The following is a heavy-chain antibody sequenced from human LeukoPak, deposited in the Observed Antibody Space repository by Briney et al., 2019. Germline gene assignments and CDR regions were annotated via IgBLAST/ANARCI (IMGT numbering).Heavy chain of an antibody. J-gene: IGHJ4*02. CDR2: INPNSGGT. CDR3: AWGGASSGWFR. D-gene: IGHD6-19*01. V-gene: IGHV1-2*06. Sequence: ASVKVSCKASGYTLTGYYMNWVRQAPGQGLEWMGRINPNSGGTDYAQKFQGRVTMTRDTSINTAYMELSGLRSDDMAVYYCAWGGASSGWFRWGQGTLVTVSS. CDR1: GYTLTGYY.